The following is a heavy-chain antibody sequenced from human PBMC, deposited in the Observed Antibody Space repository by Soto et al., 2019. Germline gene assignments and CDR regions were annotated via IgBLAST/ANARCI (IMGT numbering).Heavy chain of an antibody. V-gene: IGHV3-30*18. CDR1: EFTFSSYA. Sequence: QVQLVESGGGVVQPGRSRRLSCAASEFTFSSYAIHWVRQAPGKGLEWVAVISYDGHNKYYADSVRGRFTISRDNSKNTLYLQMNSLRPEDTAVYYCAKGALEAGLYGDYFYAMDVWGQGTTVTVSS. D-gene: IGHD4-17*01. CDR2: ISYDGHNK. CDR3: AKGALEAGLYGDYFYAMDV. J-gene: IGHJ6*02.